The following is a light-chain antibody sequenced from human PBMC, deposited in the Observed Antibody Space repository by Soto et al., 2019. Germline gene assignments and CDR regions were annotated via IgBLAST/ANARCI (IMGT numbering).Light chain of an antibody. CDR2: GNN. V-gene: IGLV1-40*01. CDR3: QSYDSTLSGAV. J-gene: IGLJ2*01. Sequence: QCVLTQPPSVSGTPGQRVTISCTGSSSNIGARFEVNWYQQRPGTAPKLLVYGNNNRPSGVPDRFSGSKSGTSASLAITGLQAEDEADYYCQSYDSTLSGAVFGGGTKLTVL. CDR1: SSNIGARFE.